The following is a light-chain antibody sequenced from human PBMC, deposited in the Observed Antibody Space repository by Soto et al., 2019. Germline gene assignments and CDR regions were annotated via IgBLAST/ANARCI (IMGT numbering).Light chain of an antibody. Sequence: EIVLTKSPGTLSLSPGERATLSCRASQSVSSSYLGWYQQKPGQAPRLLIYGASSRATGIPDRFSGSGSGTDFTLTIARLEPEDFAVYYCQLYGSSPPRTFGQGTTVEIK. V-gene: IGKV3-20*01. CDR1: QSVSSSY. J-gene: IGKJ1*01. CDR3: QLYGSSPPRT. CDR2: GAS.